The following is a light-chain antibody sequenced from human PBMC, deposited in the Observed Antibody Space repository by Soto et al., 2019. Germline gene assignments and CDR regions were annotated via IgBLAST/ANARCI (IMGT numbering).Light chain of an antibody. V-gene: IGLV2-14*01. CDR1: SGDVGVYKF. CDR3: GSYTGTSGV. Sequence: QSVLTQPASVSGSPGQSTTISCTGTSGDVGVYKFVSWYQQHPGKAPKLIIYEVSNRPSGVSSRFSGSMSGNTVSLTISGLQAEEEADYYCGSYTGTSGVLGTGTKVTVL. CDR2: EVS. J-gene: IGLJ1*01.